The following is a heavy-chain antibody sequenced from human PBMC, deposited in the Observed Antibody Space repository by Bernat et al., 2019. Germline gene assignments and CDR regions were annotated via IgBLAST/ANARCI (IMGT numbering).Heavy chain of an antibody. J-gene: IGHJ6*02. Sequence: QVQLVQSGAEVKKPGSSVKVSCKASGGTFSSYAISWVRQAPGQGLEWMGGIIPILGIANYAQKFQGRVTITADKSTSTAYMELSSLRSEDTAVYYCARDVSGVGDHYYYDDGIDVWGQGTTVTVSS. V-gene: IGHV1-69*09. CDR2: IIPILGIA. CDR1: GGTFSSYA. D-gene: IGHD3-3*01. CDR3: ARDVSGVGDHYYYDDGIDV.